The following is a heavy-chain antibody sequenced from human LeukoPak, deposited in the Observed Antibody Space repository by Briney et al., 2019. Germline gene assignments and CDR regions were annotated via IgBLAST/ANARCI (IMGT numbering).Heavy chain of an antibody. V-gene: IGHV3-15*01. CDR1: GVTFTDAW. J-gene: IGHJ4*02. Sequence: GGSLRLSCAASGVTFTDAWMSWVRQAPGKGLEWVGRIKTKRDGATTDYAAPVKGRFTISRDELENTLYLQMNSLRAEDTGVYYCVRDRDTTFLRADYWGQGTLVIVS. CDR3: VRDRDTTFLRADY. D-gene: IGHD2/OR15-2a*01. CDR2: IKTKRDGATT.